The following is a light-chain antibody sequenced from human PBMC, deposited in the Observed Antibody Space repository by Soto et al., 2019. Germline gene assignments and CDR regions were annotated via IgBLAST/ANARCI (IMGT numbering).Light chain of an antibody. J-gene: IGLJ1*01. V-gene: IGLV1-51*01. CDR1: SSNIGGNS. Sequence: QSVLTQPPSVSAAPGQKVTISCSGSSSNIGGNSVSWYQQLPGTAPKLLIYDDNKRPSGIPDRFSGSKSGTSATLGITGFQTGDEADYYCLSYADTAYVFGTGTKVTVL. CDR3: LSYADTAYV. CDR2: DDN.